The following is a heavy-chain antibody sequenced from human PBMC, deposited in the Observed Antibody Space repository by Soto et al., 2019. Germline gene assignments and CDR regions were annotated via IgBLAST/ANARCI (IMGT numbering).Heavy chain of an antibody. CDR1: GYTFTSYG. D-gene: IGHD2-15*01. CDR2: ISAYNGNT. V-gene: IGHV1-18*01. Sequence: ASVKVSCKASGYTFTSYGISWVRQAPGQGLEWMGWISAYNGNTNYAQKLQGRVTMTTDTSTSTAYMELRSLRSDDTAVDFCARAPVYCSRGSCYGGGIDVWGQGTTVTVSS. J-gene: IGHJ6*02. CDR3: ARAPVYCSRGSCYGGGIDV.